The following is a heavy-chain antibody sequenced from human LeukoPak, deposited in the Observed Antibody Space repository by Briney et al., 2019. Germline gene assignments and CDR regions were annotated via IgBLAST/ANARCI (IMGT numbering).Heavy chain of an antibody. J-gene: IGHJ4*02. D-gene: IGHD6-13*01. Sequence: GGSLRLSCAASGFNFDAYAMHGVRQAPGKGLQWISLISADGGSTYYADSVKGRFTISRDNSRNSLYLQMNSLTTEDTAFYYCAKDKAGTIVWYGRWAIGLFDYWGQGTLLTVSS. CDR2: ISADGGST. V-gene: IGHV3-43*02. CDR1: GFNFDAYA. CDR3: AKDKAGTIVWYGRWAIGLFDY.